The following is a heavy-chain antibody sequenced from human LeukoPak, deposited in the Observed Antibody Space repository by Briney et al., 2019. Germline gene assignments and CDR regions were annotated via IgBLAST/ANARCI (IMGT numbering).Heavy chain of an antibody. V-gene: IGHV4-61*02. CDR1: GGSISSGNYY. Sequence: SQTLSLTCTVSGGSISSGNYYWSWIRQPAGKGLEWIGRIYSSGSTNYNPSLKSRVTISVDTSKNQFSLKLSSVTAADTAVYYCARGDIVVVPAAHYYYYYMDVWGKGTTVTISS. CDR2: IYSSGST. D-gene: IGHD2-2*01. CDR3: ARGDIVVVPAAHYYYYYMDV. J-gene: IGHJ6*03.